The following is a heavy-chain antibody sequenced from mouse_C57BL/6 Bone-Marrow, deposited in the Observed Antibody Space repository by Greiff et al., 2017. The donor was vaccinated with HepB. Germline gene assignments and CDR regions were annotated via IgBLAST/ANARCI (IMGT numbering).Heavy chain of an antibody. D-gene: IGHD1-1*01. Sequence: EVKLMESGPVLVKPGASVKMSCKASGYTFTDYYMNWVKQSHGKSLEWIGVINPYNGGTSYNQKFKGKATLTVDKSSSTAYMELNSLTSEDSAVYYCARGIYYGSSFYYFDYWGQGTTLTVSS. CDR1: GYTFTDYY. J-gene: IGHJ2*01. CDR2: INPYNGGT. CDR3: ARGIYYGSSFYYFDY. V-gene: IGHV1-19*01.